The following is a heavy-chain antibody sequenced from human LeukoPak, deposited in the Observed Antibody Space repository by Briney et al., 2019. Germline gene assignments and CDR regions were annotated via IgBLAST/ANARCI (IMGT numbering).Heavy chain of an antibody. V-gene: IGHV3-66*01. D-gene: IGHD4-23*01. J-gene: IGHJ4*02. Sequence: PGGSLRLSCAASGFTVSTNSMSWVRQAPGKGLEWVSVIYDGGSTYHTDSVKGRFSISRDNSKNTLYLQMSSLRAEDTAVYYCAGGGNSVLDYWGQGTLVTVSS. CDR2: IYDGGST. CDR1: GFTVSTNS. CDR3: AGGGNSVLDY.